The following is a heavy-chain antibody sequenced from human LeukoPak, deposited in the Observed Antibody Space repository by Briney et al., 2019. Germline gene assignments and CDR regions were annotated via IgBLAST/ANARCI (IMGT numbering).Heavy chain of an antibody. V-gene: IGHV3-30*18. D-gene: IGHD3-22*01. CDR2: ISYDGSNK. J-gene: IGHJ3*02. CDR3: AKLDYYDSSGSSHAFDI. CDR1: GFTFSSYG. Sequence: GGSLRLSCAASGFTFSSYGMHWVRQAPGKGLEWVAVISYDGSNKYYADSVKGRFTISRDNSKNTLYLQMNSLRAEDTDVYYCAKLDYYDSSGSSHAFDIWGQGTMVTVSS.